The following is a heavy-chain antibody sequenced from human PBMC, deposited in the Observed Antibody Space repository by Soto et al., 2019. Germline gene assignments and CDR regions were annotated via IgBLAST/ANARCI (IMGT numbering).Heavy chain of an antibody. CDR2: ISSGSSTI. Sequence: EVQLVESGGGLLQPGGSLRLSCAASGFTFSTYRMNWVRQAPGKGLEWVSYISSGSSTIYYADSVKGRFTISRDNAKNSLYLQMNSLRGGEAAVYYCVRGSSSTLYFDSWGQGTLVTVSS. D-gene: IGHD2-2*01. V-gene: IGHV3-48*04. CDR1: GFTFSTYR. CDR3: VRGSSSTLYFDS. J-gene: IGHJ4*02.